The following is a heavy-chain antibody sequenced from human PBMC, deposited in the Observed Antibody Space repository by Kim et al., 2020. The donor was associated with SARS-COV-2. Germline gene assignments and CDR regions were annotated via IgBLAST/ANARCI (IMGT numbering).Heavy chain of an antibody. V-gene: IGHV5-51*01. CDR3: ARSEYYVILTGYIPYGMDV. D-gene: IGHD3-9*01. J-gene: IGHJ6*02. CDR1: GYSFTSYW. CDR2: IYPGDSDT. Sequence: GESLKISCKGSGYSFTSYWIGWVRQMPGKGLEWMGIIYPGDSDTRYSPSFQGQVTISADKSISTAYLQWSSLKASDTAMYYCARSEYYVILTGYIPYGMDVWGQGTTVTVSS.